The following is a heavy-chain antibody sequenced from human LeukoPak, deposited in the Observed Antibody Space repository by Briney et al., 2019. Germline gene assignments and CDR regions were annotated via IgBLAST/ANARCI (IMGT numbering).Heavy chain of an antibody. D-gene: IGHD6-19*01. Sequence: RGSLRLSCAASGFTFSSYWMHWVRQAPGKGLVWVSRINSDGSNTSYADSVKGRFTISRDNAKNTLYLQMTSLRAEDTAVYYCATEYSSGRFDYWGQGTLVTVSS. J-gene: IGHJ4*02. CDR3: ATEYSSGRFDY. CDR1: GFTFSSYW. V-gene: IGHV3-74*01. CDR2: INSDGSNT.